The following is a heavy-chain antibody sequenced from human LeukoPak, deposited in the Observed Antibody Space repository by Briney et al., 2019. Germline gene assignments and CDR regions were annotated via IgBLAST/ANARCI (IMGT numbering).Heavy chain of an antibody. CDR3: AKGYYFDY. V-gene: IGHV3-30*18. J-gene: IGHJ4*02. CDR1: GFTFSSYG. Sequence: GRSQRLSCAASGFTFSSYGMHWVRQAPGKGLEWVAVISYDGSNKYYADSVKGRFTISRDNSKNTLYLQMNSLRAEDTAVYYCAKGYYFDYWGQGTLVTVSS. CDR2: ISYDGSNK.